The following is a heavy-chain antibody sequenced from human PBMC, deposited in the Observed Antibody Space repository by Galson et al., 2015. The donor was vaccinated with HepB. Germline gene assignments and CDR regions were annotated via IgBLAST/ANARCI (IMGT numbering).Heavy chain of an antibody. CDR2: ISTYNGNT. Sequence: SVKVSCKASGYTFTSYAISWVRRAPGQGLEWMGWISTYNGNTVYAQKLQGRVTMTTDTSTSTAYMELRSLRSDDTAVYYCARPPGTSHWFIAFDIWGQGTMVTVSS. CDR3: ARPPGTSHWFIAFDI. D-gene: IGHD2-2*01. V-gene: IGHV1-18*01. J-gene: IGHJ3*02. CDR1: GYTFTSYA.